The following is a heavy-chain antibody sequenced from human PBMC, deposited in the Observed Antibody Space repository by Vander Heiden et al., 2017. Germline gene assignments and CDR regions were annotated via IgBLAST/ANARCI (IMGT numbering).Heavy chain of an antibody. J-gene: IGHJ4*02. V-gene: IGHV2-5*02. CDR1: GFSLTTGVG. CDR3: AHRRSTDGYSDH. Sequence: QITLKESGPTLVKPTQALTLTCSLSGFSLTTGVGVGWIRQPPGKALEWLALIYWDDDKLYSPSLNSRLTITKDTSKSQVVLTLTNVDPVDTGTYYCAHRRSTDGYSDHWGQGTLVTVSS. CDR2: IYWDDDK. D-gene: IGHD5-12*01.